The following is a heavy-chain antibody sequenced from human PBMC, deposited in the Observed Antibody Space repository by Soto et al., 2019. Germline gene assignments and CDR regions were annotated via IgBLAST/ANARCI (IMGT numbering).Heavy chain of an antibody. V-gene: IGHV1-18*01. J-gene: IGHJ4*02. CDR2: ISAYNGNT. Sequence: GASVKVSCKASGYTFTSYGISWVRQAPGQGLEWMGWISAYNGNTNYAQKLQGRVTMTTDTSTSTAYTELRSLRSDDTAVYYCARVYYYDSSGDTVDYWGQGTLVTVSS. CDR3: ARVYYYDSSGDTVDY. CDR1: GYTFTSYG. D-gene: IGHD3-22*01.